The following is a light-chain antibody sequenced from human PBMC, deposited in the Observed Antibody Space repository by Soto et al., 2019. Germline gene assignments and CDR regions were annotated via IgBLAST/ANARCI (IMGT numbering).Light chain of an antibody. CDR1: QSVSSY. Sequence: EIVLTQSPATLSLSPGERATLSCRASQSVSSYLAWYQQKPGQAPRLLIYDASNRATGIPARFSGSGSGTDFTLTIGSLEPDDFAVYYCQQRSDWPSTFGGGTNVQIK. V-gene: IGKV3-11*01. CDR2: DAS. CDR3: QQRSDWPST. J-gene: IGKJ4*01.